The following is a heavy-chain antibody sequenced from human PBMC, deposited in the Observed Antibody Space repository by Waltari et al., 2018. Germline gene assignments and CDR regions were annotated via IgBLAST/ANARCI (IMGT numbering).Heavy chain of an antibody. J-gene: IGHJ4*02. V-gene: IGHV4-39*01. Sequence: QLQLQESGPGLVKPSETLSLTCTVSGGSIRSSSYYWGWIRQPPGTGLEWIGSIYYSGSTYYNPSLKSRVTISVDTSKNQFSLKLSSVTAADTAVYYCASTKRYYYDSSGYSVFDYWGQGTLVTVSS. CDR3: ASTKRYYYDSSGYSVFDY. CDR1: GGSIRSSSYY. CDR2: IYYSGST. D-gene: IGHD3-22*01.